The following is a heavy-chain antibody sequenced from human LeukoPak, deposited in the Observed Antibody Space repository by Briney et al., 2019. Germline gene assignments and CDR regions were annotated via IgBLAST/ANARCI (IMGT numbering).Heavy chain of an antibody. CDR3: ASTRIPAAEVNF. CDR1: GGSISSYY. V-gene: IGHV4-38-2*02. Sequence: SETLSLTCTVSGGSISSYYWGWFRQPPGKGLDWIGSIYHSGSAYYNPSLKSRVTISVDTSKNQFSLKLSSVTAADTAVYYCASTRIPAAEVNFWGQGTLVTVSS. D-gene: IGHD6-13*01. J-gene: IGHJ4*02. CDR2: IYHSGSA.